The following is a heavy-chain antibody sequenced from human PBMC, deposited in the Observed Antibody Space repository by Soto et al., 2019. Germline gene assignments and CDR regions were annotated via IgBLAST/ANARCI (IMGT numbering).Heavy chain of an antibody. CDR2: IYHSGST. CDR3: TREYYYYYYGMDV. J-gene: IGHJ6*02. Sequence: PXETLSLTCAVSGGSISSSNWWSCVRQPPGKGLEWIGEIYHSGSTNYNPSLKSRVTISVDKSKNQFSLKLSSVTAADTAVYYCTREYYYYYYGMDVWGQGTTVTVSS. V-gene: IGHV4-4*02. CDR1: GGSISSSNW.